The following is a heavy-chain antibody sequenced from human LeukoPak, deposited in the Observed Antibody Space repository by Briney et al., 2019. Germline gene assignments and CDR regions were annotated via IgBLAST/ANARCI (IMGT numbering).Heavy chain of an antibody. CDR3: AKDSYYFGSGSSHRPNQDY. J-gene: IGHJ4*02. Sequence: GGSLRLSCAASGFTFTSYGMHWVRQAPGKGLEWVALISYDGSNKYHADSVKGRFTISRDNSKNTLYLQMNSLRAEDTAVYYCAKDSYYFGSGSSHRPNQDYWGQGTLVTVSS. CDR1: GFTFTSYG. V-gene: IGHV3-30*18. D-gene: IGHD3-10*01. CDR2: ISYDGSNK.